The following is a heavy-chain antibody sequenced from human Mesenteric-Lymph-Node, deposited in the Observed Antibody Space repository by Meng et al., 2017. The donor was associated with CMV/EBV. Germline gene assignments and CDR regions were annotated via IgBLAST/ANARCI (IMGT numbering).Heavy chain of an antibody. D-gene: IGHD3-3*01. V-gene: IGHV3-30*03. CDR2: ISYDGSNK. J-gene: IGHJ6*02. Sequence: GESLKISCAASGFTFSSYSMNWVRQAPGKGLEWVAVISYDGSNKYYADSVKGRFTISRDNSKNTLYLQMNSLRAEDTAVYYCARDAAIFGVVIISRSLDVWGQGTTVTVSS. CDR3: ARDAAIFGVVIISRSLDV. CDR1: GFTFSSYS.